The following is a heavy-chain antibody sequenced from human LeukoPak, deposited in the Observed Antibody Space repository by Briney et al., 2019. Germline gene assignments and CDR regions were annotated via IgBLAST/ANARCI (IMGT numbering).Heavy chain of an antibody. Sequence: PSETLSLTCTVSGGSISSSSYYWGWIRQPPGKGLEWIGSIYYSGSTYYNPSLKSRVTISVDTSKNQFSLKLSSVTAADTAVYYCASRAPADYWGQGTLVTVSS. V-gene: IGHV4-39*01. CDR2: IYYSGST. CDR3: ASRAPADY. J-gene: IGHJ4*02. D-gene: IGHD1-26*01. CDR1: GGSISSSSYY.